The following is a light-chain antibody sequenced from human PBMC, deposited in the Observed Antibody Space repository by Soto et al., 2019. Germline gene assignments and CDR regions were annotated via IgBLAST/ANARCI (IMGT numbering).Light chain of an antibody. J-gene: IGLJ1*01. CDR2: GVT. CDR3: SSFTSNRIYV. Sequence: QSGLTQPASVSGSPGQSITISCTGTNIDVGGYNYVSWYQQHPGRAPRLLIHGVTTRPSGISGRFSASKSGLTASLTISGLQPEDEADYYCSSFTSNRIYVFGPGTKLTVL. V-gene: IGLV2-14*03. CDR1: NIDVGGYNY.